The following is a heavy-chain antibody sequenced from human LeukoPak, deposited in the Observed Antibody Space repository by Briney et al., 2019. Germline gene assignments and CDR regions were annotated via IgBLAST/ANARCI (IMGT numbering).Heavy chain of an antibody. D-gene: IGHD3-10*01. V-gene: IGHV4-39*01. CDR2: MSYSGST. Sequence: SETLSPTCTVSGGSISSSTHYWGWIRQPPGRGLEWIGSMSYSGSTYYNPSLESRVTISVDTSKNQFSPKLSSVTAADTAVYYCARLREILNRFDPWGQGSLVTVSS. CDR3: ARLREILNRFDP. CDR1: GGSISSSTHY. J-gene: IGHJ5*02.